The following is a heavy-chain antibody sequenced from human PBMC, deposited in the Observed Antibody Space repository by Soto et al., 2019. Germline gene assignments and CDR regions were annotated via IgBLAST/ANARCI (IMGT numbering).Heavy chain of an antibody. D-gene: IGHD2-15*01. V-gene: IGHV4-59*08. CDR2: IYYGGST. CDR1: GGSISSYY. J-gene: IGHJ4*02. Sequence: SETLSLTCTVSGGSISSYYWSWIRQPPGKGLEWIGYIYYGGSTNYNPSLKSRVTISVDTSKNQFSLKLSSVTAADTAVYYCARTGVYCSGGSCYRMTSYYFDYWGQGTLVTVSS. CDR3: ARTGVYCSGGSCYRMTSYYFDY.